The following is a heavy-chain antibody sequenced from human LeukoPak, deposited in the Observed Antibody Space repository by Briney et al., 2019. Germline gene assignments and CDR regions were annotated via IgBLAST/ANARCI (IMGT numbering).Heavy chain of an antibody. D-gene: IGHD3-3*01. CDR3: ARGYYDFWSGYYFDY. CDR1: GFTFSSYA. CDR2: ISGSGGST. Sequence: GGSLRLSCAASGFTFSSYAMSWVRQAPGKGLEWVSAISGSGGSTYYADSVKGRFTISRDNSKNTLYLQMNSLRAEDTAVYYCARGYYDFWSGYYFDYWGQGTLVTVSS. J-gene: IGHJ4*02. V-gene: IGHV3-23*01.